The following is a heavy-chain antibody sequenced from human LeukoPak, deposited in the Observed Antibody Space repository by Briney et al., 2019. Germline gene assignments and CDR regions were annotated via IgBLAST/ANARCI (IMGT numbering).Heavy chain of an antibody. Sequence: ASVKVSCKASGYTFTSYAMHWVRQAPGQRLEWMGWINAGNGNTKYSQEFQGRVTITRDTSASTAYMELSSLRSEDTAVYYCAREAYYYGSGSYAWFDPWGQGTLVTVSS. CDR1: GYTFTSYA. J-gene: IGHJ5*02. D-gene: IGHD3-10*01. CDR3: AREAYYYGSGSYAWFDP. CDR2: INAGNGNT. V-gene: IGHV1-3*03.